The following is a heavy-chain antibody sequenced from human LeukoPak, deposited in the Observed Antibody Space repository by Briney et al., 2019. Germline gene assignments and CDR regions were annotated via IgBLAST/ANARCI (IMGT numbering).Heavy chain of an antibody. CDR2: ISWNSGTI. J-gene: IGHJ4*02. CDR3: AKSYGYKGQESSLFDF. CDR1: GFTFDDYA. V-gene: IGHV3-9*01. Sequence: SLRLSCAASGFTFDDYAMHWVRRAPGKGLEWVSGISWNSGTIDYMDSVKGRFTISRDNAKNSLYLQMKSLRPEDTAFYYCAKSYGYKGQESSLFDFWGQGTLVTVSS. D-gene: IGHD5-24*01.